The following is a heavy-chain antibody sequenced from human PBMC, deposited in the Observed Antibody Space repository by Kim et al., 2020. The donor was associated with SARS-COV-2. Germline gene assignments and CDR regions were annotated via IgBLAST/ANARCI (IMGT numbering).Heavy chain of an antibody. V-gene: IGHV3-23*01. J-gene: IGHJ4*02. CDR1: GFSFGTFD. D-gene: IGHD5-12*01. CDR3: AKGAWRDY. CDR2: INRTDDSA. Sequence: GGSLRLSCVASGFSFGTFDMSWVRQAPGKGLEWVSVINRTDDSAYYAESVKGRFTVSRDSARNTLYLQMNSLRADDTAVYYCAKGAWRDYCGPGTLVT.